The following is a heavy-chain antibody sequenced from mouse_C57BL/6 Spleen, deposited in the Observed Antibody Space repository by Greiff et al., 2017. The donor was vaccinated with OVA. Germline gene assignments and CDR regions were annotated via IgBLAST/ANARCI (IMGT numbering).Heavy chain of an antibody. Sequence: DVMLVESGGGLVKPGGSLKLSCAASGFTFSSYAMSWVRQTPEKRLEWVATISDGGSYTYYPDNVKGRFTISRDNAKNNLYLQMSHLKSEDTAMYYCARGRSNYDHYYAMDYWGQGTSVTVSS. J-gene: IGHJ4*01. V-gene: IGHV5-4*03. CDR3: ARGRSNYDHYYAMDY. D-gene: IGHD2-5*01. CDR1: GFTFSSYA. CDR2: ISDGGSYT.